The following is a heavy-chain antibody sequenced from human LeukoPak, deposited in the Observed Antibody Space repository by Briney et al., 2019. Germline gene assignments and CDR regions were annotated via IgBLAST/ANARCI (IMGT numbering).Heavy chain of an antibody. CDR1: GFTFSFAA. D-gene: IGHD5-18*01. CDR3: AKDIQGAN. CDR2: ISASGANT. J-gene: IGHJ4*02. Sequence: RGSLRLSCAASGFTFSFAAMTWVRQGPGKGLEWLSLISASGANTYYADSVKGRFTISRDDSRNTVYLQMNSLRADDTALYYCAKDIQGANWGQGTLVIVSS. V-gene: IGHV3-23*01.